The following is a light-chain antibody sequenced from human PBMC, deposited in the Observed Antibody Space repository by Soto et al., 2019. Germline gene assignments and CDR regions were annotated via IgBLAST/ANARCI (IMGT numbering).Light chain of an antibody. Sequence: DIQMTQSPSTLSASVGDRVTITCRASQTISSWLAWYQQKPGKAPKLLIYKASSLESGVSSRFSGSGSGTXXXXXXXXLQSDDFATYYCQQYNSYPWTFGQGTRVEIK. J-gene: IGKJ1*01. CDR1: QTISSW. V-gene: IGKV1-5*03. CDR2: KAS. CDR3: QQYNSYPWT.